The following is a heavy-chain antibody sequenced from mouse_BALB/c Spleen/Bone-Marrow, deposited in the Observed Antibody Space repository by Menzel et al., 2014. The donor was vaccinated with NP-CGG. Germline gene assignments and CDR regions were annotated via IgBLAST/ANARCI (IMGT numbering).Heavy chain of an antibody. J-gene: IGHJ1*01. CDR1: GFTFXSYG. CDR2: INNNGGST. V-gene: IGHV5-6-3*01. Sequence: EVQLQESGGGLVQPGGSLKLSCVASGFTFXSYGMSWVRQTPDKRLELVATINNNGGSTYYPGSVKGQFTISRDNAKNTLYLQMSSLKSEDTAMYYCARVYGWYFDVWGAGTTVTVSS. D-gene: IGHD1-1*01. CDR3: ARVYGWYFDV.